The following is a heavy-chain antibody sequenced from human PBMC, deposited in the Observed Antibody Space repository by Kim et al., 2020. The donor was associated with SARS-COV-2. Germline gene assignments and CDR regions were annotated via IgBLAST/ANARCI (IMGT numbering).Heavy chain of an antibody. CDR2: IWYDGSNK. CDR3: ARDRSWGSGWYNDY. V-gene: IGHV3-33*01. CDR1: GFTFRNAG. J-gene: IGHJ4*02. D-gene: IGHD6-19*01. Sequence: GGSLRLSCVASGFTFRNAGMHWVRQAPGKGLEWVAFIWYDGSNKNYADSVKGRFTISRDSSKNTVYLQMNSLRDEDTAVYYCARDRSWGSGWYNDYWGQG.